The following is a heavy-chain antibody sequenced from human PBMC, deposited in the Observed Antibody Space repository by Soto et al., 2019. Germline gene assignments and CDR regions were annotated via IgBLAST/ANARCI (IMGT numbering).Heavy chain of an antibody. CDR2: ISAYNGNT. CDR3: AREGYYDSSGYAWFDP. Sequence: SAKVSFKAACYAFTSDGISWGRQAPVQGLEWMGWISAYNGNTNYAQKLQGRVTMTTDTSTSTAYMELRSLRSDDTAVYYCAREGYYDSSGYAWFDPWGQGTLVTVSS. D-gene: IGHD3-22*01. J-gene: IGHJ5*02. CDR1: CYAFTSDG. V-gene: IGHV1-18*01.